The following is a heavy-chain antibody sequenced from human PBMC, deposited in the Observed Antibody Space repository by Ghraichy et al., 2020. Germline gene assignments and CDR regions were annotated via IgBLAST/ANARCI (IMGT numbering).Heavy chain of an antibody. Sequence: GGSLRLSCAASGFTFSSYWMSWVRQAPGKGLEWVANIKQDGSEKYYVDSVKGRFTISRDNAKNSLYLQMNSLRAEDTAVYYCARETYSSGWYLGWGSSYWGQGTLVTVSS. CDR1: GFTFSSYW. CDR2: IKQDGSEK. CDR3: ARETYSSGWYLGWGSSY. D-gene: IGHD6-19*01. V-gene: IGHV3-7*03. J-gene: IGHJ4*02.